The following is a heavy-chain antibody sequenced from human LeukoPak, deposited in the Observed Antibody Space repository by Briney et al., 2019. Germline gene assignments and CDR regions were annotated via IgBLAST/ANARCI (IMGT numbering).Heavy chain of an antibody. Sequence: GGSLRLSCVGSGFIFSSYWMTWVRQAPGKGLEWVANIKDDGSEKSSVDSVKGRFTISRDNAKNLLYLQMSSLRAEDTAVYYCARARIDYWGQGTLVTVSS. CDR2: IKDDGSEK. D-gene: IGHD1-14*01. CDR3: ARARIDY. J-gene: IGHJ4*02. V-gene: IGHV3-7*04. CDR1: GFIFSSYW.